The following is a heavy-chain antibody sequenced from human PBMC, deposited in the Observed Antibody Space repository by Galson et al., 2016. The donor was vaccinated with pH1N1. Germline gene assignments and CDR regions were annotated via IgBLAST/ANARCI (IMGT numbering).Heavy chain of an antibody. Sequence: SLRLSCAASGFTFSRYSMNWVRQASGKGLEWVGRIRSKADSYATAYAASMKGRFTISRDDSKNTTFLQMNSLDTEDTAVYYCTRSRGYGFDYWGQGTLVTVSS. J-gene: IGHJ4*02. D-gene: IGHD5-12*01. CDR2: IRSKADSYAT. V-gene: IGHV3-73*01. CDR3: TRSRGYGFDY. CDR1: GFTFSRYS.